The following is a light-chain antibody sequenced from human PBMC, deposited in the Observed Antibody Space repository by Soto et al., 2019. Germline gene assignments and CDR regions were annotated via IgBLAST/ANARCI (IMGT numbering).Light chain of an antibody. J-gene: IGLJ1*01. Sequence: QSALTQPASVSGSPGQSITISCTGTSSDVGGYNFVSWYQQFLGRAPKLIIYDVNNRPSGVSNRFSGSKSGNTASLTISGLHAEDEADYYCSSYSTSNTPYVFGTGTKLTVL. CDR1: SSDVGGYNF. V-gene: IGLV2-14*01. CDR3: SSYSTSNTPYV. CDR2: DVN.